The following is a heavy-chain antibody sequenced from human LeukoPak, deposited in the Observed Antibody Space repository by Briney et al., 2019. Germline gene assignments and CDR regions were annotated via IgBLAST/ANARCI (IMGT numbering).Heavy chain of an antibody. D-gene: IGHD5-18*01. CDR3: ASSVEAAMLIDY. CDR1: GFTFSSYW. V-gene: IGHV3-7*01. Sequence: PGGSLRLSCAASGFTFSSYWMSWVRQAPGKGLEWVANIKQDGSEKYYVDSVKGRFTISRDNAKNSLYLHMNSLRAEDTAVYYCASSVEAAMLIDYWGLGTLVTVSS. CDR2: IKQDGSEK. J-gene: IGHJ4*02.